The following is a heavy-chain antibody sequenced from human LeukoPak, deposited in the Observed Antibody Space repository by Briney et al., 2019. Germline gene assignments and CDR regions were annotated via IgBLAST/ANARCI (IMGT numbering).Heavy chain of an antibody. CDR2: ISSSGSTI. V-gene: IGHV3-11*04. J-gene: IGHJ4*02. Sequence: GGSLRLSCAASGFTFSDYYMGWIRQAPGKGLEWVSYISSSGSTIYYADSVKGRFTISRDNAKNSLYLQISSLRAEDTAVYYCARIRGDYYLDYWGQGTLVIVSS. CDR3: ARIRGDYYLDY. D-gene: IGHD3-16*01. CDR1: GFTFSDYY.